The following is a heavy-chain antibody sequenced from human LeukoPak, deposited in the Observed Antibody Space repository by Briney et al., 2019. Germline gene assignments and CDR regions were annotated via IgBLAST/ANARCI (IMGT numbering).Heavy chain of an antibody. Sequence: ASVKVSCKASGYTFTGYYMHWVRQAPGQGLEWMGRINPNSGGTNYAQKFQGRVTMTRDTSISTAYMELSRLRSDDTAVYYCARERMTTVTTDYYYYMDVWGKGTTVTASS. V-gene: IGHV1-2*06. CDR3: ARERMTTVTTDYYYYMDV. D-gene: IGHD4-17*01. CDR2: INPNSGGT. CDR1: GYTFTGYY. J-gene: IGHJ6*03.